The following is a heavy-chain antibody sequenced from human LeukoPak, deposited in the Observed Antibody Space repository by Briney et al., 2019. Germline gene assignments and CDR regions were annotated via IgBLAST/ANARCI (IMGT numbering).Heavy chain of an antibody. V-gene: IGHV4-39*01. Sequence: SETLSLTCSVSGGSISRSGYYWGWIRQPPGKGLEWIGNIHYSGSTYYNPSLKSRVIISVDTSKKQFSLKLNSVTAADTAVYYCARQTPAYDFWSGYSRNWFDPWGQGTLVTVSS. D-gene: IGHD3-3*01. CDR1: GGSISRSGYY. CDR3: ARQTPAYDFWSGYSRNWFDP. J-gene: IGHJ5*02. CDR2: IHYSGST.